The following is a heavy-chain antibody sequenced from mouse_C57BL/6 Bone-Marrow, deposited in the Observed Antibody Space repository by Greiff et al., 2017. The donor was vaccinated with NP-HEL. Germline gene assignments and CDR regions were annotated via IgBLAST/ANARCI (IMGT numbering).Heavy chain of an antibody. CDR2: ISDGGSYT. CDR1: GFTFSSYA. J-gene: IGHJ4*01. D-gene: IGHD1-2*01. CDR3: ANYYGFYAMDY. Sequence: EVQRVESGGGLVKPGGSLKLSCAASGFTFSSYAMSWVRQTPEKRLEWVATISDGGSYTYYPDNVKGRFTISRDNAKNNLYLQMSHLKSEDTAMYYCANYYGFYAMDYWGQGTSVTVSS. V-gene: IGHV5-4*01.